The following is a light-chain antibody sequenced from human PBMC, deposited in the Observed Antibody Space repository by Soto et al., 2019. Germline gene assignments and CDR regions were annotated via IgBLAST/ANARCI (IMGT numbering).Light chain of an antibody. J-gene: IGLJ2*01. V-gene: IGLV2-14*01. CDR3: SSYSSSSTLGV. Sequence: QSALTQPASVSGSPGQSITISCTGTSSDVGGYNYVSWYQQYPGKAPKLIIYEVSNRPSGVSNRFSGSKSGNTASLTISGLQAEDEADYHCSSYSSSSTLGVFGGGTKVTVL. CDR1: SSDVGGYNY. CDR2: EVS.